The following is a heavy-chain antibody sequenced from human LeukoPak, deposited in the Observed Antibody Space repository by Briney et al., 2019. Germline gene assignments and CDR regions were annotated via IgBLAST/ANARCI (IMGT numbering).Heavy chain of an antibody. CDR2: ISGRGSST. Sequence: PGGSLRLSCAASGFTFSSYAMSWVRQAPGKGREWVSAISGRGSSTYYADSVKGRFTISRDNSKNTVYLQMNSLRAEDTAVYYCAKDTAMVNYDYYYYMDVWGKGTTVTISS. CDR1: GFTFSSYA. V-gene: IGHV3-23*01. J-gene: IGHJ6*03. D-gene: IGHD5-18*01. CDR3: AKDTAMVNYDYYYYMDV.